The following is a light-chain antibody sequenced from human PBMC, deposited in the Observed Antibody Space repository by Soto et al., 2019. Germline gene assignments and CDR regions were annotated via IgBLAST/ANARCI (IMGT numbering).Light chain of an antibody. J-gene: IGKJ1*01. Sequence: EIVMTQSPATLSVSPGERATLSCRASQSVSSNLAWYQKKPGQAPRLLIYGASTRATGIPARFGGSGSGTEFTLTISSLQSEDFAVYYCQQYNNWPRWTFGQGTKVDIK. CDR3: QQYNNWPRWT. CDR1: QSVSSN. V-gene: IGKV3-15*01. CDR2: GAS.